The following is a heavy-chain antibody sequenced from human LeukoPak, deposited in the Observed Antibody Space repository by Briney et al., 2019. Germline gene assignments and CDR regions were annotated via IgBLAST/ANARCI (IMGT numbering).Heavy chain of an antibody. J-gene: IGHJ4*02. D-gene: IGHD3-10*01. V-gene: IGHV4-61*05. CDR1: GGSISGSSYY. CDR3: ARHGIGELPVLAFDY. CDR2: IYYSGST. Sequence: SETLSLTCTVSGGSISGSSYYWSWIRQPPGKGLEWIGYIYYSGSTSYNPSLKSRVTISVDTSKNQFSLKLSSVTAADTAVYYCARHGIGELPVLAFDYWGQGTLVTVSS.